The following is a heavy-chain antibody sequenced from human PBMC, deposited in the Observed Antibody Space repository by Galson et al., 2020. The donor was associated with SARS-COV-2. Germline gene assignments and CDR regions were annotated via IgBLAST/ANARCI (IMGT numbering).Heavy chain of an antibody. V-gene: IGHV3-33*01. CDR2: IWYDGSNK. D-gene: IGHD3-10*01. CDR1: GFTFSSYG. J-gene: IGHJ4*02. Sequence: GESLKISCAASGFTFSSYGMHWVRQAPGKGLEWVAVIWYDGSNKYYADSVKGRFTISRDNSKNTLYLQMNSLRAEDTAVYYCARDLRVGEFQSGDYWGQGTLVTVSS. CDR3: ARDLRVGEFQSGDY.